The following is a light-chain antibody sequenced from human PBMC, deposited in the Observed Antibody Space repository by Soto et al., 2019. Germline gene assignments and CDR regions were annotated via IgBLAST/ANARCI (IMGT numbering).Light chain of an antibody. Sequence: EIVMTQSPATLSVSPGERATLSCRASQSIGSNLAWYQQIPGQAPRLLIYGASTRATGIPARFSGSGSGTEFTLTISSLQSEDFAVYNCQQYDNWPRTFGPGTKVNIK. CDR2: GAS. J-gene: IGKJ3*01. CDR3: QQYDNWPRT. CDR1: QSIGSN. V-gene: IGKV3-15*01.